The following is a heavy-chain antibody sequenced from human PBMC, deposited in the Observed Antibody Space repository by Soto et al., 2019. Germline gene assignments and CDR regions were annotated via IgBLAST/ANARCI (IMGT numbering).Heavy chain of an antibody. D-gene: IGHD3-3*01. V-gene: IGHV4-31*03. J-gene: IGHJ5*02. CDR3: ARVQGAIFGVVTPGPHWFDP. Sequence: QVKLQESGPGLVKPSQTLSLTCTVSGGSISSGGYYWSWIRQHPGKGLEWIGYIYYSGSTYYNPSIKSRVTISVDTSKNQFSLKLSSVTAADTAVYYCARVQGAIFGVVTPGPHWFDPWGQGTLVTVSS. CDR1: GGSISSGGYY. CDR2: IYYSGST.